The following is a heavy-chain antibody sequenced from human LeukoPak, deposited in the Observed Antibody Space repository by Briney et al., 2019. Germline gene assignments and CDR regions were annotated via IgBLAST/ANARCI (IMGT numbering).Heavy chain of an antibody. J-gene: IGHJ6*02. CDR3: ASLTGYYPLYYYYGMDV. D-gene: IGHD3-9*01. V-gene: IGHV4-4*02. CDR1: GGSISSSNW. CDR2: IYHSGST. Sequence: PSGTLSLTCAVSGGSISSSNWWSWVRQPPGKGLEWIGEIYHSGSTNYNPSLKSRVTISVDKSKNQFSLKLSSVTAADTAVYYCASLTGYYPLYYYYGMDVWGQGTTVTVSS.